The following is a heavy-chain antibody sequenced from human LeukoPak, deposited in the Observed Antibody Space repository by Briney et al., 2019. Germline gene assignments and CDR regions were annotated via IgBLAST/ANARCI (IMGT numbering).Heavy chain of an antibody. Sequence: GGSLRLSCAASGFPSSNYAMTWVRQAPGRGLEWVSVISGGGTATYYADSVKGRLTISRDNSKNTLYLQMNSLRADDTAIYYCVKGGRTNSPLDYWGQGTLVTVSS. V-gene: IGHV3-23*01. CDR1: GFPSSNYA. CDR3: VKGGRTNSPLDY. D-gene: IGHD1-14*01. CDR2: ISGGGTAT. J-gene: IGHJ4*02.